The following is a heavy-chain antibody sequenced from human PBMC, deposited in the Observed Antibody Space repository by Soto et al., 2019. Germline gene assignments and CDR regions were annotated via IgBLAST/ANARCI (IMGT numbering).Heavy chain of an antibody. J-gene: IGHJ5*02. D-gene: IGHD5-18*01. Sequence: SETLSLTCAVYGGSFSGYYWSWIRQPPGKGLEWIGEINHSGSTNYNPSLKSRVTISVDTSKNQFSLKLSSVTAADTAVYYCARSRRYGYRMAASWGQGTLVTAS. CDR1: GGSFSGYY. CDR3: ARSRRYGYRMAAS. CDR2: INHSGST. V-gene: IGHV4-34*01.